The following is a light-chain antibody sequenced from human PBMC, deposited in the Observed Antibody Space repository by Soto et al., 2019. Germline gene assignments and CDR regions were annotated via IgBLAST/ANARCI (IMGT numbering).Light chain of an antibody. Sequence: DIQMTQSPSTLSASVGDRVTITCRASQSISNWLAWYQQKPGTAPRLLIYDASSWENGVPSRFSGSGSGTEFTLTISSLHPDDFATYYCQQYHNSFPWTFGQGTKVEIK. CDR3: QQYHNSFPWT. V-gene: IGKV1-5*01. CDR1: QSISNW. J-gene: IGKJ1*01. CDR2: DAS.